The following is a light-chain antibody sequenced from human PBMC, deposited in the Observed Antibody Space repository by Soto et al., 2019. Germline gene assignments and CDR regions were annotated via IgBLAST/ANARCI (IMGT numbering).Light chain of an antibody. J-gene: IGKJ4*02. CDR1: QSVSIN. V-gene: IGKV3-15*01. Sequence: EIVMTQSPATLSVSPGERATLSCRASQSVSINLAWYQQKPGQAPRLLIYGASTRATGIPARFSGSGSGTAFTLTISSLQSEDFSVYYCQQYNNWSPLTFGGGTKVEIK. CDR3: QQYNNWSPLT. CDR2: GAS.